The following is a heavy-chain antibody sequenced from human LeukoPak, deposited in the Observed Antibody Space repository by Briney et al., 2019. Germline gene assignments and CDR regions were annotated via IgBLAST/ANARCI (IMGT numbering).Heavy chain of an antibody. V-gene: IGHV3-7*01. CDR1: EFIFSNYW. D-gene: IGHD1-1*01. Sequence: GGSLRLSCEASEFIFSNYWMSWVRQAPGKGLEWVANIKHDGSEEFYGDSVKGRFTISRDNAKNSLYLQMNSLRDDDTAVYYCARHWNHDYWGQGTLVPVSS. J-gene: IGHJ4*02. CDR2: IKHDGSEE. CDR3: ARHWNHDY.